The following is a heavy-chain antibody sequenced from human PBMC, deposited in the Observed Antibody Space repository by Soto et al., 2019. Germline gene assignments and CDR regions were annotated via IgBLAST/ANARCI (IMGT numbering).Heavy chain of an antibody. CDR3: AKALVGEVGATDY. Sequence: VGSLRVSCTASGLTFSNYAMSGVRQAPGKVLEWVSAITRTDSTYCADSVKGRFTISRDNSRNTLYLQMNSLGAEDAALYYCAKALVGEVGATDYWGQGTLLTVSS. CDR1: GLTFSNYA. J-gene: IGHJ4*02. D-gene: IGHD1-26*01. CDR2: ITRTDST. V-gene: IGHV3-23*01.